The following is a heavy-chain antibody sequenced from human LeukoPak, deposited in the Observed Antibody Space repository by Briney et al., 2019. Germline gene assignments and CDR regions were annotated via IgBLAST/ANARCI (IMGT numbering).Heavy chain of an antibody. CDR2: INWSGGST. D-gene: IGHD3-10*01. CDR1: GFAFDEYG. CDR3: ARAPIISPFYFDY. Sequence: GGSLRLSCTASGFAFDEYGMSWVRQVPGKGLEWVSGINWSGGSTGYADPLRGRFTTSRDNAKNSLYLQMDSLRAEDTALYYCARAPIISPFYFDYWGQGTLVTVSS. V-gene: IGHV3-20*04. J-gene: IGHJ4*02.